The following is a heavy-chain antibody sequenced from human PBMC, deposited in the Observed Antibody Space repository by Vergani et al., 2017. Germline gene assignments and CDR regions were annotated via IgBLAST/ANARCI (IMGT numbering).Heavy chain of an antibody. CDR2: INPSGGST. D-gene: IGHD1-26*01. J-gene: IGHJ6*02. V-gene: IGHV1-46*03. Sequence: QVQLVQSGAEVKKLGASVKVSCKASGYTFTSYYMHWVRQAPGQGLEWMGIINPSGGSTSYAQKFQGRVTMTRDTSTSTVYMELSSLRSEDTAVYYCARAVGGSYFYYYGMDVWGQGTTVTVSS. CDR3: ARAVGGSYFYYYGMDV. CDR1: GYTFTSYY.